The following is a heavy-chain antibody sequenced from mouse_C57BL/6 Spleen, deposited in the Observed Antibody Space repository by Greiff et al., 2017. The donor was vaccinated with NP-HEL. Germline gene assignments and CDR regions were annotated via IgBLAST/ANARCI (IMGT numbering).Heavy chain of an antibody. CDR2: IYPGSGST. CDR3: ARGGTTVVRFYYFDD. D-gene: IGHD1-1*01. Sequence: QVQLKESGAELVKPGASVKMSCKASGYTFTSYWITWVKQRPGQGLEWIGDIYPGSGSTNYNEKFKSKATLTVDTSSSTAYMQLSSLTSEDSAVYYCARGGTTVVRFYYFDDWGQGTTLTVSS. J-gene: IGHJ2*01. V-gene: IGHV1-55*01. CDR1: GYTFTSYW.